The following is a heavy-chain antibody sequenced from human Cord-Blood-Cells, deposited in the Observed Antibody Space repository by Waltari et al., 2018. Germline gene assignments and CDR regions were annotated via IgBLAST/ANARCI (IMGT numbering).Heavy chain of an antibody. CDR2: ISYDGSNK. V-gene: IGHV3-30*04. J-gene: IGHJ4*02. D-gene: IGHD3-10*01. Sequence: QVQLVESGGGVVQPGRSLRLSCAAPGFTFSSYAMHWVRQAPGKGLEWVAVISYDGSNKYYADSVKGRFTISRDNSKNTLYLQMNSLRAEDTAVYYCARELLLWFGEFDYWGQGTLVTVSS. CDR1: GFTFSSYA. CDR3: ARELLLWFGEFDY.